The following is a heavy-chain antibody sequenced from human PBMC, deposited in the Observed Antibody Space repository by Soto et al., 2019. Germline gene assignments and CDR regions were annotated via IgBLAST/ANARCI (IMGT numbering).Heavy chain of an antibody. Sequence: GGSLRLSCAASGFTLSSYAMSWVRQAPGKGLEWVSAISGGGGGTYYADSVKGRFTISRDNSRNTLHLQMSSLRAEDTAVYYCVKIPPGYSYGYFYFDYWGQGTLVTVSS. CDR2: ISGGGGGT. CDR3: VKIPPGYSYGYFYFDY. J-gene: IGHJ4*02. D-gene: IGHD5-18*01. V-gene: IGHV3-23*01. CDR1: GFTLSSYA.